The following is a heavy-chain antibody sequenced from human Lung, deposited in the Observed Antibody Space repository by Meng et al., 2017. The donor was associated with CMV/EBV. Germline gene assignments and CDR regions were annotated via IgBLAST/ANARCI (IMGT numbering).Heavy chain of an antibody. CDR3: ARFGTVGAGSGVYFDY. CDR1: GDSVSSNSAA. D-gene: IGHD3-10*01. V-gene: IGHV6-1*01. J-gene: IGHJ4*02. CDR2: TYYRSKWYN. Sequence: SQXXXLTXAISGDSVSSNSAAWNWIRQSPLRGLEWLGRTYYRSKWYNDYAVSVKSRITINPDTSKNQFSLQLNSVTPEDTAVYYCARFGTVGAGSGVYFDYXGQGXLVTVSS.